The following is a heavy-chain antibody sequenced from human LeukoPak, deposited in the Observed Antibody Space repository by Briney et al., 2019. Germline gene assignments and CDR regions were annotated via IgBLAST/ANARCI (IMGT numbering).Heavy chain of an antibody. V-gene: IGHV4-4*02. CDR2: IYHSGNV. CDR1: GGSISSSNW. Sequence: SETLSLTCAVSGGSISSSNWWSWVRQPPGKGLEWIGEIYHSGNVNYNPSLKSRVTMSVDKSKNQFSLMLSSVTAADTALYYCAKDRAGYCSDGSCYTTFDPWGQGTLVTVSS. CDR3: AKDRAGYCSDGSCYTTFDP. J-gene: IGHJ5*02. D-gene: IGHD2-15*01.